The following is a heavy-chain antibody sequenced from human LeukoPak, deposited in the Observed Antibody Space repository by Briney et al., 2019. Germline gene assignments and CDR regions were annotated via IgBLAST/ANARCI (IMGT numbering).Heavy chain of an antibody. CDR1: GYSFTSYW. D-gene: IGHD5-12*01. CDR3: AGLRGSGYDRFDY. Sequence: AESLKVSCKCSGYSFTSYWIGWVRQMPGKGLEWMGIISPGDSKTIYSPSFQGQVTISADKSISTAYLQWSSLKASGTAMYYCAGLRGSGYDRFDYWGQGTLVTVSS. J-gene: IGHJ4*02. V-gene: IGHV5-51*01. CDR2: ISPGDSKT.